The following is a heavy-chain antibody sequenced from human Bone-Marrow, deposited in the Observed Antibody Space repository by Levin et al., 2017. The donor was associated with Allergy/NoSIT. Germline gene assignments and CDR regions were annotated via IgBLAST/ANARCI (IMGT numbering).Heavy chain of an antibody. D-gene: IGHD2-15*01. CDR3: TTTGHCSGGSCYFSVELGHWFDP. CDR1: GFTFSNAW. V-gene: IGHV3-15*07. CDR2: IKSKTDGGTT. Sequence: TPGGSLRLSCAASGFTFSNAWMNWVRQAPGKGLEWVGRIKSKTDGGTTDYAAPVKGRFTISRDDSKNTLYLQMNSLKTEDTAVYYCTTTGHCSGGSCYFSVELGHWFDPWGQGTLVTVSS. J-gene: IGHJ5*02.